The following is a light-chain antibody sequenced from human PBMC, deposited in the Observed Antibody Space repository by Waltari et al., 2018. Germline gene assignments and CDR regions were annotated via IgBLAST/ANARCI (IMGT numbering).Light chain of an antibody. CDR2: VYSNGVE. J-gene: IGLJ3*02. CDR3: QTWATGIVV. CDR1: SGPPDYV. Sequence: VVTQSPSAPASLGASVKLTCPLSSGPPDYVIAWHQQQPQKSPKYLMKVYSNGVERKGDGIPDRFSGSSSGAERYLVISGLQSDDEADYYCQTWATGIVVFGGGTKLTVL. V-gene: IGLV4-69*01.